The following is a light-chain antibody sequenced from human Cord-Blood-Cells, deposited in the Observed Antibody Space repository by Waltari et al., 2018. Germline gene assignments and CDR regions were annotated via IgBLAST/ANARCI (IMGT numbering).Light chain of an antibody. Sequence: QSARPQPASVSGSPGQAITLSCPGTSTAVGPYNIVSWYQQHPGKAPKLIIYEGSKRPSGVSNRFSGSKSGNTASLTISGLQAEDEADYYCCSYAGSSTYVFGTGTKVTGL. CDR2: EGS. V-gene: IGLV2-23*01. CDR3: CSYAGSSTYV. J-gene: IGLJ1*01. CDR1: STAVGPYNI.